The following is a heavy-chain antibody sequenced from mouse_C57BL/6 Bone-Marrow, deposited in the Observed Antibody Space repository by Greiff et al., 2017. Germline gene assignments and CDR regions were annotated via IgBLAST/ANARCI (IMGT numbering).Heavy chain of an antibody. V-gene: IGHV1-9*01. CDR2: ILPGCGST. CDR1: GYTFTGYW. Sequence: VQLQESGAELMKPGASVKLSCKATGYTFTGYWIEWVKQRPGHGLEWIGEILPGCGSTNYNEKFKGKATFTAETSSNTASMELSSLTTEDSANYDGAKTRGPYCWYFDVWGTGTTVTVSS. CDR3: AKTRGPYCWYFDV. D-gene: IGHD2-10*01. J-gene: IGHJ1*03.